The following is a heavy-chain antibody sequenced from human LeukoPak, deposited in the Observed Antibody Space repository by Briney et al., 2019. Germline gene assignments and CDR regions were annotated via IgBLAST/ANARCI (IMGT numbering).Heavy chain of an antibody. CDR2: ISSSGST. CDR3: AREATIVGATII. CDR1: GFTFSDYY. Sequence: GSLRLSCAASGFTFSDYYMSWIRQAPGKGLEWVGHISSSGSTTYNPSLKSRVTMSVDTSKNQFSLRLSSVTAADTAVYYCAREATIVGATIIWGQGTLVTVSS. D-gene: IGHD1-26*01. V-gene: IGHV4-59*12. J-gene: IGHJ4*02.